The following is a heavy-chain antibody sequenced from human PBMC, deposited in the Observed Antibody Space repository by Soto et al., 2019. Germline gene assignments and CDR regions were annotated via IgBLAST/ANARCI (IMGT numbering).Heavy chain of an antibody. CDR1: GGSISSSGYY. V-gene: IGHV4-39*01. D-gene: IGHD3-3*01. CDR2: IYYSGST. Sequence: SETLSLTCTVSGGSISSSGYYWGWIRQPPGERLEWIGSIYYSGSTYYNPSLKSRVTISVDTSKNQFSLKLSSVTAADTAVYYCARLDFWSGYSSLRFEYWGQGTLVTVCS. J-gene: IGHJ4*02. CDR3: ARLDFWSGYSSLRFEY.